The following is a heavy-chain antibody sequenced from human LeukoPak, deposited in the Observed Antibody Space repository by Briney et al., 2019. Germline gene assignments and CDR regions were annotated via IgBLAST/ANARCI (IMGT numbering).Heavy chain of an antibody. J-gene: IGHJ6*02. Sequence: ASVKVSCKASGYTFTSYYMHWVRQAPGQGLEWMGIINPSGGSTSYAQKFQGRVTMTRDTSTSTVYMELSSLRSEDTAVYYCARDRPPSGQLWGFLDYYYYYGMDVWGQGTRSPSP. D-gene: IGHD5-18*01. CDR2: INPSGGST. CDR1: GYTFTSYY. V-gene: IGHV1-46*01. CDR3: ARDRPPSGQLWGFLDYYYYYGMDV.